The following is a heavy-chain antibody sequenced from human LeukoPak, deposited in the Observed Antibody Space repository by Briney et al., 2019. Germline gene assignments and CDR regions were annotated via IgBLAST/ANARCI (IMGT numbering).Heavy chain of an antibody. J-gene: IGHJ4*02. V-gene: IGHV6-1*01. CDR3: ARGDIALDF. CDR1: GDSVSSNSAV. CDR2: TYYKSKWSS. D-gene: IGHD5-12*01. Sequence: SQTLSLTCAISGDSVSSNSAVWNWIRQSPSRGLEWLGRTYYKSKWSSDVAISVKSRITINPDTSKNQFSLHLNSVTPEDTAVYYCARGDIALDFWGQGTLVTVSS.